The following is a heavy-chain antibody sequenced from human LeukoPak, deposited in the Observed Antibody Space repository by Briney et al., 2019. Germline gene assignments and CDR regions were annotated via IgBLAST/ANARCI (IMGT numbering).Heavy chain of an antibody. Sequence: GGSLRLSCAASGFTFSSYAMHWVRQAPGKGLEWVAVISYDGSNKYYADSVKGRFTISRDNSKNTLYLQMNSLRAEDTAVYYCASDCGDYVSPDQRQSSWNFDYWGQGTLVTVSS. V-gene: IGHV3-30*04. CDR3: ASDCGDYVSPDQRQSSWNFDY. D-gene: IGHD4-17*01. CDR1: GFTFSSYA. CDR2: ISYDGSNK. J-gene: IGHJ4*02.